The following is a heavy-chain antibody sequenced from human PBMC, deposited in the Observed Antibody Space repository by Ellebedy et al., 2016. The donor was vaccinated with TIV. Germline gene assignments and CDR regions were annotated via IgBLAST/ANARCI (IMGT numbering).Heavy chain of an antibody. CDR3: SVQYYYYMDV. D-gene: IGHD6-6*01. CDR1: GDSISSGGYS. V-gene: IGHV4-31*03. Sequence: SETLSLTXTFSGDSISSGGYSWSWIRQHPGKGLEWIGYIYYIGSPSYNPSLKSRVTISVDASKNQFALKLSSVAAADTAVYYCSVQYYYYMDVWGKGTTVTVSS. CDR2: IYYIGSP. J-gene: IGHJ6*03.